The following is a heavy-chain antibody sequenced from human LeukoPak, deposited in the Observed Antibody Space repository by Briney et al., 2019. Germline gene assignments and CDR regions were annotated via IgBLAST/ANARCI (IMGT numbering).Heavy chain of an antibody. CDR2: IHTSGST. J-gene: IGHJ4*02. Sequence: SETLSLTCTVSGGSISSYYWNWIRQPAGKGLEWIGRIHTSGSTNYNPSLKSRITMSVDTSKNQFSLKLSSVTAADTAVYYCARGKVVAGTPGQNSWNYWGQGTLVTVSS. CDR3: ARGKVVAGTPGQNSWNY. V-gene: IGHV4-4*07. CDR1: GGSISSYY. D-gene: IGHD6-19*01.